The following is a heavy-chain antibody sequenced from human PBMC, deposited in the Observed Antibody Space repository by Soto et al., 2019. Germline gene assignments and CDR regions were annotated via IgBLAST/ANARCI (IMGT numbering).Heavy chain of an antibody. CDR3: GGVRDS. Sequence: EVQLVESGGGLVQPGGSLRLSCAASGFNVTSNYMNWVRQAPGKGLEWVSVIYSGGDTYYTDYVKGRFIISKYTAKNTLYLQMNSLRAEDTAVYYGGGVRDSWGQGTLVTVSS. V-gene: IGHV3-66*01. CDR2: IYSGGDT. CDR1: GFNVTSNY. J-gene: IGHJ4*02.